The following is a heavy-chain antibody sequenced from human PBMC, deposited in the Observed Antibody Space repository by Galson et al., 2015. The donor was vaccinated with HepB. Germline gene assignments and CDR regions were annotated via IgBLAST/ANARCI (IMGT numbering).Heavy chain of an antibody. J-gene: IGHJ2*01. D-gene: IGHD1-26*01. V-gene: IGHV3-23*01. Sequence: SLRLSCAASGFTFSSYAMSWVRQAPGKGLEWVSAISGSGGSTYYADSVKGRFTISRDNSKNTLYLQMNSLRAEDTAVYYCAKGGSYYNWYFDLWGRGTLVTVSS. CDR1: GFTFSSYA. CDR2: ISGSGGST. CDR3: AKGGSYYNWYFDL.